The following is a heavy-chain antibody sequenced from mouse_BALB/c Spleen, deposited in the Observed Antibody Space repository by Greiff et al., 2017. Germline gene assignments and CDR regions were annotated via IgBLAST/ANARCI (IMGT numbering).Heavy chain of an antibody. CDR1: GYTFTSYW. CDR3: ARSRYYYGSSYADFDY. Sequence: VQLQQSGAELVRPGASVKMSCKASGYTFTSYWMHWVKQRPGQGLEWIGYINPSTGYTEYNQKFKDKATLTADKSSSTAYMQLSSLTSEDSAVYYCARSRYYYGSSYADFDYWGQGTTLTVSS. J-gene: IGHJ2*01. V-gene: IGHV1-4*01. D-gene: IGHD1-1*01. CDR2: INPSTGYT.